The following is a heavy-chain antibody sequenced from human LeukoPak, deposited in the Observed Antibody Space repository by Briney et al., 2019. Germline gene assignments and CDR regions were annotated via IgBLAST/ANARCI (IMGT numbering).Heavy chain of an antibody. V-gene: IGHV4-34*01. J-gene: IGHJ5*02. CDR2: INHSGST. Sequence: KSSETLSLTCAVYGGSFSGYYWSWIRQPPGKGLEWIGEINHSGSTNYNPSLKSRVTISVDTSKNQFSLKLSSVTAADTAVYYCARGFPRRSLNWFDPWGQGTLVTVSS. D-gene: IGHD3-3*01. CDR1: GGSFSGYY. CDR3: ARGFPRRSLNWFDP.